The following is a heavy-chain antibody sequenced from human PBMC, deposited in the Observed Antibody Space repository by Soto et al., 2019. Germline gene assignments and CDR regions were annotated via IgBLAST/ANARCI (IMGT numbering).Heavy chain of an antibody. CDR2: INHNSGGT. J-gene: IGHJ6*02. CDR1: GYSFTGYH. Sequence: AAVMISCKASGYSFTGYHNNWWRQDPGQRREWMGWINHNSGGTNYAQTFKGWVTMTRDTSTSTAYMEMSRLRADDTAVYYCASRMFYYDRSGLLDYSSGIDVWGQGTTVTVSS. V-gene: IGHV1-2*04. CDR3: ASRMFYYDRSGLLDYSSGIDV. D-gene: IGHD3-22*01.